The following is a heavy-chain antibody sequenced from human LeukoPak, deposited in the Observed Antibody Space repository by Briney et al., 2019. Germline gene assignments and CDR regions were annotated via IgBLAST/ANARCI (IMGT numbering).Heavy chain of an antibody. D-gene: IGHD6-19*01. CDR1: GYTFTGYY. J-gene: IGHJ4*02. Sequence: RASVKVSCKASGYTFTGYYMHWVRQVPGQGLEWMGWINPNSGGTNYAQKFQGRVTMTRDTSISTAYMELSRLRSDDTAVYYCVEAVAGTYFDYWGQGTLVTVSS. CDR2: INPNSGGT. V-gene: IGHV1-2*02. CDR3: VEAVAGTYFDY.